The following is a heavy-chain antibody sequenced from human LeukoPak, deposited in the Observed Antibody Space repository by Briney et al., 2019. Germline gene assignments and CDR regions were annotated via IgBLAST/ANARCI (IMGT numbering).Heavy chain of an antibody. CDR2: INPNSGGT. V-gene: IGHV1-2*02. CDR1: GYTFTGYY. CDR3: APSGRGGPYYFDY. D-gene: IGHD3-10*01. Sequence: ASVKVSCKASGYTFTGYYMHWARQAPGQGLEWMGWINPNSGGTNYAQKFQGRVTMTRDTSISTAYMELSRLRSDDTAVYYCAPSGRGGPYYFDYWGQGTLVTVSS. J-gene: IGHJ4*02.